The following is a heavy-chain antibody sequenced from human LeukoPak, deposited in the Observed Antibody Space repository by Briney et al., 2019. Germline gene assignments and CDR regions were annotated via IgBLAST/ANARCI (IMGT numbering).Heavy chain of an antibody. D-gene: IGHD3-10*01. Sequence: ASVKVSCKASGYTFTSYDINWVRQATGQGLEWMGWMNPNSGNTGYAQKFQGRVTITRNTSISTAYMELSSLRSESTAVYYCARAPRITMVRGVIYWFDPWGQGTLVTVSS. V-gene: IGHV1-8*03. CDR1: GYTFTSYD. CDR3: ARAPRITMVRGVIYWFDP. CDR2: MNPNSGNT. J-gene: IGHJ5*02.